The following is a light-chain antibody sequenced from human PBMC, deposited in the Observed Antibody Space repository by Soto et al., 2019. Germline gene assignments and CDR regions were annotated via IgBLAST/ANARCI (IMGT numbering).Light chain of an antibody. V-gene: IGKV3-15*01. J-gene: IGKJ1*01. Sequence: EIVMTQSPATLSVSPGERATLSCRASQSGGANLAWYQQKPGQAPRLLIYGASTRAAGISPRFSGGGSGTEFTLTISSLQSEDVGVYYCQQYTYWPRTFGQGTKVGIK. CDR1: QSGGAN. CDR2: GAS. CDR3: QQYTYWPRT.